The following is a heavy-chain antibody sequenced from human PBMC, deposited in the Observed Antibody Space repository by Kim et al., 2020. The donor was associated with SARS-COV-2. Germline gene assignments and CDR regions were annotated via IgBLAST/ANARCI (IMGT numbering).Heavy chain of an antibody. CDR1: GFTFSNCA. D-gene: IGHD3-10*01. CDR2: IYSGEGGT. CDR3: ARDDRQNPGRIIGMDV. J-gene: IGHJ6*02. Sequence: GGSLRLSCAASGFTFSNCAMNCVRQAPGKGLEWVSVIYSGEGGTYYADSVKGRFTISRDNSKNTLFLQMNSLRAEDTAVYYCARDDRQNPGRIIGMDVWGQVTPVTVSS. V-gene: IGHV3-23*03.